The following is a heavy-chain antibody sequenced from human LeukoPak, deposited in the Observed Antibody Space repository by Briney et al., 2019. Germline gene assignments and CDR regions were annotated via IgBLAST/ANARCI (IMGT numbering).Heavy chain of an antibody. CDR2: ISYGGSNK. D-gene: IGHD3-22*01. V-gene: IGHV3-30*07. CDR1: EFTFSHYA. CDR3: ARHSMIVVDEGAFDI. Sequence: PGGSLRLSCAASEFTFSHYAMHWVRQAPGKGLEWVAVISYGGSNKYYADSVKARFTISRDNSKNRLYLQMSGLRAEDTAVYYCARHSMIVVDEGAFDIWGQGTMVTVSP. J-gene: IGHJ3*02.